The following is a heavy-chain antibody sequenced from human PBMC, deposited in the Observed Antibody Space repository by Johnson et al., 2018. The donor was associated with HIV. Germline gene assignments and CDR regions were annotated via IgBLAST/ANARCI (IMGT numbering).Heavy chain of an antibody. CDR3: NTDRVDGGGSYYNAFDI. CDR2: IHGGGSI. V-gene: IGHV3-66*02. D-gene: IGHD1-26*01. Sequence: MQLVESGGGLVRPGGSLRLSCAASEFSVSGNYMTWVRQAPGKGLEWVSVIHGGGSIYYEDSVKGRFTISRDTAKNTLYLQMNNLRPEDTALYYCNTDRVDGGGSYYNAFDIWGQGTMVTVSS. CDR1: EFSVSGNY. J-gene: IGHJ3*02.